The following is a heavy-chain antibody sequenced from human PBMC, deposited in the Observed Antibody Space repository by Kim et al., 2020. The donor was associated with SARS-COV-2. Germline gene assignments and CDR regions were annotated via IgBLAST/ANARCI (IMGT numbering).Heavy chain of an antibody. Sequence: GGSLRLSCAASGFTFSSYAMHWVRQAPGKGLEWVAVISYDGSNKYYADSVKGRFTISRDNSKNTLYLQMNSLRAEDTAVYYCARDLTTLFGGDCYSGGM. D-gene: IGHD2-21*02. CDR2: ISYDGSNK. V-gene: IGHV3-30*04. CDR3: ARDLTTLFGGDCYSGGM. J-gene: IGHJ6*01. CDR1: GFTFSSYA.